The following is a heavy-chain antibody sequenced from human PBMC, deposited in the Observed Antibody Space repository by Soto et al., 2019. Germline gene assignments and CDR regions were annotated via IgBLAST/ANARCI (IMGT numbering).Heavy chain of an antibody. CDR3: ASKRTTVPTQAYFDY. Sequence: SETLSLTCTVSGGSVTNSSYYWGWIRQSPGKGLEWIGSVYYRGRSYSKSSVKSRVTISVDTSKNRFSLSLNSVTASDTAVYFCASKRTTVPTQAYFDYWGPGALVTVSS. D-gene: IGHD4-17*01. J-gene: IGHJ4*02. CDR1: GGSVTNSSYY. V-gene: IGHV4-39*01. CDR2: VYYRGRS.